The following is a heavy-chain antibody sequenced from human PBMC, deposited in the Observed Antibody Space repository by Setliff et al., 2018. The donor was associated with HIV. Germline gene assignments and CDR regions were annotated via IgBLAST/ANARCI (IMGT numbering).Heavy chain of an antibody. V-gene: IGHV4-34*01. CDR1: GGSFSGYF. CDR3: ARQGGFSSSYYPRNYVDV. D-gene: IGHD6-13*01. J-gene: IGHJ6*03. CDR2: INHRGSA. Sequence: PSETLSLTSAVYGGSFSGYFWSWIRQSPAKGLEWIGEINHRGSANHNPSFKSRVIISVDTSKNQFSLKLSSVTAADTAVYYCARQGGFSSSYYPRNYVDVWDKGTTVTVSS.